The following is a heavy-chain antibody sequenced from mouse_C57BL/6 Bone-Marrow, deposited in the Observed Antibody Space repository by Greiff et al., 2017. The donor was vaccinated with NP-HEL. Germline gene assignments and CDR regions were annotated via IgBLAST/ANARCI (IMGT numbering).Heavy chain of an antibody. D-gene: IGHD1-1*01. CDR1: GYTFTDYY. Sequence: EVQLQQSGPELVKPGASVKISCKASGYTFTDYYMNWVKQSHGKSLEWIGDINPNNGGTSYNQKFKGKATLTVDKSSSTAYMELRSLTSEDSAVYYCARSYYYGSSNFDYWGQGTTLTVSS. CDR3: ARSYYYGSSNFDY. J-gene: IGHJ2*01. V-gene: IGHV1-26*01. CDR2: INPNNGGT.